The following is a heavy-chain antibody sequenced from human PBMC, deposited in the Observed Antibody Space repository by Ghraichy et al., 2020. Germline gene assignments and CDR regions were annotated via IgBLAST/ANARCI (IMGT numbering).Heavy chain of an antibody. CDR2: IYYSGST. V-gene: IGHV4-59*01. Sequence: SETLSLTCTVSGGSISSYYWSWIRQPPGKGLEWIGYIYYSGSTNYNPSLKSRVTISVGTSKNQFSLKLSSVTAADTAVYYCARDRGAAAGPDYWGQGTLVTVSS. CDR1: GGSISSYY. CDR3: ARDRGAAAGPDY. J-gene: IGHJ4*02. D-gene: IGHD6-13*01.